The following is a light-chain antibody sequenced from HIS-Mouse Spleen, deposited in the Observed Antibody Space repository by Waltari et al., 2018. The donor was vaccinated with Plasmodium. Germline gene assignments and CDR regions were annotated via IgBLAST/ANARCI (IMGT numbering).Light chain of an antibody. J-gene: IGKJ2*01. V-gene: IGKV1-39*01. Sequence: DIQMTQSPSSLSASVGYRVPITCRASTSISSYLNWYQQKPGKDPKLLIYAASSLQSGVPSRFSGSGSGTDFTLTISSLQTEDFATYYCQQLNSYPPYTFGQGTKLEIK. CDR3: QQLNSYPPYT. CDR1: TSISSY. CDR2: AAS.